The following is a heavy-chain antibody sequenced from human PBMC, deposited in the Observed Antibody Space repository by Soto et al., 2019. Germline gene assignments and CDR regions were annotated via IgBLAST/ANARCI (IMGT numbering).Heavy chain of an antibody. Sequence: QVQFVQSGAEVKNPGSSVKVCCKASGDSFSSYGIRWVRHAPGQGLEWMGGIIPIFGTANYAQKFQGRVTITADESTSTAYMELSSLRSEDTAVYYCARDGSGYRSRASPMDVWGQGTTVTVSS. CDR1: GDSFSSYG. CDR2: IIPIFGTA. V-gene: IGHV1-69*01. J-gene: IGHJ6*02. CDR3: ARDGSGYRSRASPMDV. D-gene: IGHD3-22*01.